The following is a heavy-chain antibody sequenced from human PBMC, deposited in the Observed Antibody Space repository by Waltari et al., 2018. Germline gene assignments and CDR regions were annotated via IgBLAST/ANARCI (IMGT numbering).Heavy chain of an antibody. V-gene: IGHV4-59*01. Sequence: QVQLQESGPGLVKPSETLSLTCTVSGGSISSYYWSWLRQPPGKGLEWIGYIYYSGSTNYNPALKIRVTISVDTSKNQFSLKLSSVTAADTAVYYCASYRLWFGELSHYWGQGTLVTVSS. D-gene: IGHD3-10*01. CDR3: ASYRLWFGELSHY. J-gene: IGHJ4*02. CDR1: GGSISSYY. CDR2: IYYSGST.